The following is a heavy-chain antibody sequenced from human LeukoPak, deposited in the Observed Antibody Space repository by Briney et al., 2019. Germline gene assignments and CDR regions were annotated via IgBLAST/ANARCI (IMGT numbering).Heavy chain of an antibody. V-gene: IGHV4-59*01. CDR1: GGSISSYY. D-gene: IGHD6-13*01. Sequence: SETLSLTGTVSGGSISSYYWSWIRQPPGKGLEWIGYIYYSGSTNYNPSLKSRVTISVDTSKNQFSLKLSSVTAADTAVYYCARGVRGSTAAGTFDYWGQGTLVTVSS. J-gene: IGHJ4*02. CDR2: IYYSGST. CDR3: ARGVRGSTAAGTFDY.